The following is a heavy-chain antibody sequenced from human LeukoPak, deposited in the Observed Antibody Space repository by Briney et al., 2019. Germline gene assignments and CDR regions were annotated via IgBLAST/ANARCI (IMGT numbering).Heavy chain of an antibody. D-gene: IGHD3-9*01. Sequence: SETLSLTCTVSGGSISSHYWSWIRQPPGKGLEWIGYIYYSGSTNYNPSLKSRVTISVDTSKNQFSLKLSSVTAADTAVYYCARSGTYYDILTGYYSGVWFDPWGQGTLVTVSS. CDR2: IYYSGST. V-gene: IGHV4-59*11. CDR1: GGSISSHY. CDR3: ARSGTYYDILTGYYSGVWFDP. J-gene: IGHJ5*02.